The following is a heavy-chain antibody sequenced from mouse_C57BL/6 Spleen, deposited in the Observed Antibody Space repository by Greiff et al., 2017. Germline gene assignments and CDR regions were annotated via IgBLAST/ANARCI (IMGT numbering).Heavy chain of an antibody. CDR2: INPSNGGT. CDR1: GYTFTSYW. Sequence: QVQLQQPGTELVKPGASVKLSCKASGYTFTSYWMHWVKQRPGQGLEWIGNINPSNGGTNYNEKFKSKATLTADKSSSKAYMQMSSLTSEDSAIYYCAREGDYDWYFDVWGTGTTVTVSS. J-gene: IGHJ1*03. V-gene: IGHV1-53*01. D-gene: IGHD2-4*01. CDR3: AREGDYDWYFDV.